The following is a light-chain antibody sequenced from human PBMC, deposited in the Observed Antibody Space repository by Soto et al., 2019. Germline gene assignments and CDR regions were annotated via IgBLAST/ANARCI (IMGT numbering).Light chain of an antibody. CDR1: QSIGSN. Sequence: DLRMTQSPSSLSPSVRDRVTITCRASQSIGSNLNWYQQSPGRAPKLLVFAASSKSRGVPLRFDARGSGTDFSLTINSLQPEDVATYYCQQTHTFPWTFGQGTKVDVK. CDR3: QQTHTFPWT. CDR2: AAS. V-gene: IGKV1-39*01. J-gene: IGKJ1*01.